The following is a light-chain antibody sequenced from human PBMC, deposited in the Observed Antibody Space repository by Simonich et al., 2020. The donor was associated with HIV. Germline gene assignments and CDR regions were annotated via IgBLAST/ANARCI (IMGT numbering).Light chain of an antibody. CDR1: QSLVHSDGNTY. CDR3: MQGTLWWT. CDR2: KVS. Sequence: DIVMTQSPLSLPVTLGQPASISCRSSQSLVHSDGNTYLNWYHQWPGQSPRSLIYKVSNRDSGVPDRFSGSGSDTDFTLKISRVEAEDVGIYYCMQGTLWWTFGQGTKVEIK. J-gene: IGKJ1*01. V-gene: IGKV2-30*02.